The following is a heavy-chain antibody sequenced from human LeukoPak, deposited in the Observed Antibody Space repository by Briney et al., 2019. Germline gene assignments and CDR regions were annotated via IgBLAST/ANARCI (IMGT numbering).Heavy chain of an antibody. Sequence: GGSLRLSCAASGFTFSDYWMHWVRQAPGKGLVWVARIKYDGSYTNYADSVKGRFAISRDNAKNTLYLQLNSLRAEDTAVYYCARRDYFDDWRKGNLVTVPS. V-gene: IGHV3-74*01. CDR2: IKYDGSYT. CDR1: GFTFSDYW. J-gene: IGHJ4*02. CDR3: ARRDYFDD.